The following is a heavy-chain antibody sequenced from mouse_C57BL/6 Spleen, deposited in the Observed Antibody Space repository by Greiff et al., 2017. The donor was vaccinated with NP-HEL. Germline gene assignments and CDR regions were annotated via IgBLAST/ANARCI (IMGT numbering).Heavy chain of an antibody. J-gene: IGHJ2*01. CDR2: IHPNSGST. Sequence: VQLQQPGAELVKPGASVTLSCKASGYTFTSYWMHWVKQRPGQGLEWIGMIHPNSGSTNYNEKFKSKATLTVDKASSTAYMQLSSLTSEDSAVYYCARMGGYFDYWGQGTTLTVSS. V-gene: IGHV1-64*01. CDR1: GYTFTSYW. CDR3: ARMGGYFDY.